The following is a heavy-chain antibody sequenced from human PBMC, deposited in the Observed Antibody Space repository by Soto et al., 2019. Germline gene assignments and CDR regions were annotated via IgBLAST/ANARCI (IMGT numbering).Heavy chain of an antibody. CDR2: IYATGTT. Sequence: SETLSLTCTVSGASISGFYWSWIRKSAGKGLEWIGRIYATGTTDYNPSLKSRVMMSVDTSKKQFSLKLRSVTAAATAVYYCVRDGTKTLRDWFDPWGQGISVTVSS. V-gene: IGHV4-4*07. CDR1: GASISGFY. CDR3: VRDGTKTLRDWFDP. D-gene: IGHD1-1*01. J-gene: IGHJ5*02.